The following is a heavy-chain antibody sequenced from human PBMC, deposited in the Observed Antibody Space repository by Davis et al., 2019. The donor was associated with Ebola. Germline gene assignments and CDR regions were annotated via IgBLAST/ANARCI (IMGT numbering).Heavy chain of an antibody. V-gene: IGHV3-30-3*01. D-gene: IGHD3-9*01. J-gene: IGHJ4*02. Sequence: GESLNISCAASGFTFTNYAMHWVRQAPGKGLEWVAFISYDGSNKDCADSVKGRFTISRDNSKNTVDLQMNSLRAEDTAVYYCARLDEDDYLTGPDYWGQGTLVTVSS. CDR3: ARLDEDDYLTGPDY. CDR1: GFTFTNYA. CDR2: ISYDGSNK.